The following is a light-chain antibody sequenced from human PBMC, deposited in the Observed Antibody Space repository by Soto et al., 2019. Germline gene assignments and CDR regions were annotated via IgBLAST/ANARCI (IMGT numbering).Light chain of an antibody. V-gene: IGKV2-30*02. Sequence: VVMTQSPLSLPVTLGQPASISCRSSQSLIHSDGDTYLNWFQQRPGQSPRRLIYKVSDRDSGVPDRFSGGGSGTDFTLKISRVEAEDVGIYYCMQGTHWPWTFGQGTEVEIK. CDR3: MQGTHWPWT. CDR2: KVS. CDR1: QSLIHSDGDTY. J-gene: IGKJ1*01.